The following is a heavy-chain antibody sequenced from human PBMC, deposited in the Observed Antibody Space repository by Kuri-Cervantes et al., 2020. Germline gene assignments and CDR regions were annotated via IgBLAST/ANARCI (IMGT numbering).Heavy chain of an antibody. J-gene: IGHJ4*02. CDR3: AKALRGDSSGPPFDY. CDR1: GYTFTSYD. V-gene: IGHV1-69*05. CDR2: IIPIFGTA. Sequence: SVKVSCKASGYTFTSYDINWVRQAPGQGLEWMGGIIPIFGTANYAQKFQGRVTVTTDESTSTAYMELSSLRAEDTALYYCAKALRGDSSGPPFDYWGQGTLVTVSS. D-gene: IGHD3-22*01.